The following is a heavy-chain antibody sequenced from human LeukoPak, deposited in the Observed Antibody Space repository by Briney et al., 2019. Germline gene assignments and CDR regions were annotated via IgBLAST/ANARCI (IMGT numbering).Heavy chain of an antibody. CDR1: GGSISSSSYY. V-gene: IGHV4-39*07. D-gene: IGHD3-16*02. CDR3: ARGSYDYVWGSYLYYFDY. Sequence: SETLSLTCTVSGGSISSSSYYWGWIRQPPGKGLEWIGSIYYSGSTYYTPSLKSRVTISVDTSKNQFSLKLSSVTAADTAVYYCARGSYDYVWGSYLYYFDYWGQGTLVTVSS. J-gene: IGHJ4*02. CDR2: IYYSGST.